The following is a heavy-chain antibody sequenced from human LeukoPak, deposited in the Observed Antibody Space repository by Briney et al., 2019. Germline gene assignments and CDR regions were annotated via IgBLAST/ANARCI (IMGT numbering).Heavy chain of an antibody. V-gene: IGHV3-74*01. Sequence: GGSLTLSCAASGFTFTTYWMHWVRQAPGKGLVWVSHINSDGSITSYADSVKGRFTISRDNAKNTLYLQMNSLRAEDTAVYYCARDAVDTANAVWGQGTTVTVSS. D-gene: IGHD5-18*01. J-gene: IGHJ6*02. CDR2: INSDGSIT. CDR3: ARDAVDTANAV. CDR1: GFTFTTYW.